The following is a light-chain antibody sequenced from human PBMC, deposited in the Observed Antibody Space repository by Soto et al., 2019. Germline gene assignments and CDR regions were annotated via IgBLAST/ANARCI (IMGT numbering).Light chain of an antibody. CDR1: QTISSW. J-gene: IGKJ5*01. CDR2: KAS. CDR3: QQYNSYSIT. V-gene: IGKV1-5*03. Sequence: DIKMTQSPSTLSASVGDRVIITCRASQTISSWLAWYQQKPGKAPKLLIYKASSLESGVPSRFSGSGSGTEFTLTISSLQPDDFATYYCQQYNSYSITFGQGTLLEN.